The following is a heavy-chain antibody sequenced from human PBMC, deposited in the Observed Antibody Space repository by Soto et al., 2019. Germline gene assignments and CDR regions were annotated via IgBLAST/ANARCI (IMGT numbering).Heavy chain of an antibody. CDR3: ARVKGSSGYNWFDP. D-gene: IGHD3-22*01. CDR1: GFTFSDYY. V-gene: IGHV3-11*01. CDR2: ISSSGSTI. Sequence: GGSLRLSCAASGFTFSDYYMSWIRQAPGKGLERVSYISSSGSTIYYADSVKGRFTISRDNAKNSLYLQMNSLRAEDTAVYYCARVKGSSGYNWFDPWGQGTLVTVSS. J-gene: IGHJ5*02.